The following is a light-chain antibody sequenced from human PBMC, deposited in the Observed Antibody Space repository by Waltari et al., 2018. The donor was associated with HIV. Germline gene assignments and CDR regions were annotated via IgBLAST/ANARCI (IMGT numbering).Light chain of an antibody. V-gene: IGLV2-23*02. Sequence: QSALTQPASVSGSPGQSITISCTGTSSDVGGYNYVSWYQQHPGNAPKLMIYDVTKRPSGVFNRFSGSKSGNTASLTISGLQAEDEADYYCCSYAGSSTFAVFGGGTKLTVL. J-gene: IGLJ2*01. CDR1: SSDVGGYNY. CDR2: DVT. CDR3: CSYAGSSTFAV.